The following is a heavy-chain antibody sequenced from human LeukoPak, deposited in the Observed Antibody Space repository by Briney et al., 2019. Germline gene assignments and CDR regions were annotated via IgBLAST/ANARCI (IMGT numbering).Heavy chain of an antibody. D-gene: IGHD2-2*02. Sequence: GASVKVSCKASGYTFTGYYMHWVRQAPGQGLEWMGWISAYNGNTNYAQKLQGRVTMTTDTSTSTAYIELRSLRSDDTAVYYCARDRPIPYYYYYGMDVWGQGTTVTVSS. CDR1: GYTFTGYY. CDR3: ARDRPIPYYYYYGMDV. V-gene: IGHV1-18*04. CDR2: ISAYNGNT. J-gene: IGHJ6*02.